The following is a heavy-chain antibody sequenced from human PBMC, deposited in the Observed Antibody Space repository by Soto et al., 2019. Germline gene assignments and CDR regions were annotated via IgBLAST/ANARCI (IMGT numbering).Heavy chain of an antibody. D-gene: IGHD6-19*01. CDR2: IYYSGST. J-gene: IGHJ5*02. CDR1: GGAIRSGGYY. Sequence: QVQLQESGPGLVKPSQTLSLTCTVSGGAIRSGGYYWGWIRQHPGKGLEWIGYIYYSGSTYHNPSLKSRVTISVDTSKNQFSLKLCSVTAADTAVYYCARVAAVADKIHDESWFDPWGQGTLVVVSS. V-gene: IGHV4-31*03. CDR3: ARVAAVADKIHDESWFDP.